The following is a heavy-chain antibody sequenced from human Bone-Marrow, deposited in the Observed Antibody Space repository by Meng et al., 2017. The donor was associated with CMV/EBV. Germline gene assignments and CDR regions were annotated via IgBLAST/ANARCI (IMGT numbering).Heavy chain of an antibody. J-gene: IGHJ5*02. Sequence: GESLKISCAASGFTFSTFAMHWVRQAPGKGLEYVSSISSNGGGTYYADSVKGRFTISRDNAKNSLYLQMNSLRAEDTAVYYCARVGIVVVSWGQGTLVTVSS. CDR3: ARVGIVVVS. D-gene: IGHD2-21*01. V-gene: IGHV3-64*02. CDR2: ISSNGGGT. CDR1: GFTFSTFA.